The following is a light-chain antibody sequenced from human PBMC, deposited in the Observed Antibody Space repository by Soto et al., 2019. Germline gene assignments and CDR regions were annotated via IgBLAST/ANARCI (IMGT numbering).Light chain of an antibody. CDR3: SSYTSSTTPYV. V-gene: IGLV2-14*01. CDR1: NTDIGDYDY. CDR2: EVS. Sequence: QSALTQPASVSGSPGQSITISCSGTNTDIGDYDYVSWYQHHPGKAPKLIIYEVSNRPSGVSNRFSGSKSGNTASLTISGLQAEDEADYFCSSYTSSTTPYVFGTGTKVTVL. J-gene: IGLJ1*01.